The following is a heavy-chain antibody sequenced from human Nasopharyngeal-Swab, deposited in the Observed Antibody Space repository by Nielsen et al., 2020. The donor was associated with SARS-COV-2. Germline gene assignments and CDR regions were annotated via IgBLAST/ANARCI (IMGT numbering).Heavy chain of an antibody. CDR1: SGISCSYA. Sequence: ASAMVTCNASSGISCSYAIIWVRQAPGQGLEWMGWISAYNGNTNYAQKLQGRVIMTTDTSTSTAYMELRSLKSDDTAVYYCTRDAEWLRFLAGGYMDVWGKGTTVTVSS. D-gene: IGHD5-12*01. CDR2: ISAYNGNT. V-gene: IGHV1-18*01. J-gene: IGHJ6*03. CDR3: TRDAEWLRFLAGGYMDV.